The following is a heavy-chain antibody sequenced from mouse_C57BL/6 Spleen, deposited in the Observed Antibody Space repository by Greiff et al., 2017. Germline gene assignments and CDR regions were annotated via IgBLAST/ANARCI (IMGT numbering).Heavy chain of an antibody. D-gene: IGHD2-4*01. V-gene: IGHV14-2*01. CDR2: IDPEDGET. Sequence: VQLQQSGAELVKPGASVKLSCTASGFNIKDYYMHWVKQRPEQGLEWIGRIDPEDGETKYAPNFQGKATITADTSSNTAYLQLSSLASEDTAVYYCAVYYDYGGRFAGWGQGTLVTVS. J-gene: IGHJ3*01. CDR1: GFNIKDYY. CDR3: AVYYDYGGRFAG.